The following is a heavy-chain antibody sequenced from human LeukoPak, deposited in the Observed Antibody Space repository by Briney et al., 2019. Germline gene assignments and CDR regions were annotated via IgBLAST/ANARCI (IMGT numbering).Heavy chain of an antibody. D-gene: IGHD2-2*01. CDR2: IYHSGST. CDR1: GGSISSSSYY. V-gene: IGHV4-30-2*01. Sequence: SETLSLTCTVSGGSISSSSYYWGWIRQPPGKGLEWIGYIYHSGSTYYNPSLKSRVTISVDRSKNQFSLKLSSVTAADTAVYYRARVGGYCSSTSCSLFDYWGQGTLVTVSS. CDR3: ARVGGYCSSTSCSLFDY. J-gene: IGHJ4*02.